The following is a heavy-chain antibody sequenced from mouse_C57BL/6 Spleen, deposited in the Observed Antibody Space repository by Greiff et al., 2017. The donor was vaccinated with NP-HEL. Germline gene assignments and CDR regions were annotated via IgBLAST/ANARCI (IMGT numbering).Heavy chain of an antibody. J-gene: IGHJ1*03. CDR2: ISDGGSYT. CDR3: ARGHGSSYLGYFDV. CDR1: GFTFSSYA. V-gene: IGHV5-4*03. D-gene: IGHD1-1*01. Sequence: DVKLVESGGGLVKPGGSLKLSCAASGFTFSSYAMSWVRQTPEKRLEWVATISDGGSYTYYPDNVKGRFTISRDNAKNNLYLQMSHLKSEDTAMYYCARGHGSSYLGYFDVWGTGTTVTVSS.